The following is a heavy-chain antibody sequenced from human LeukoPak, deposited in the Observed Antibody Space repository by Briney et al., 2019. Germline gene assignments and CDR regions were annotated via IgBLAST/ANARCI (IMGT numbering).Heavy chain of an antibody. CDR3: ARSNWGSGPPFDY. CDR1: GGSISSGSYY. V-gene: IGHV4-61*02. J-gene: IGHJ4*02. Sequence: SETLSLTCTVSGGSISSGSYYRSWIRQPAGKGLEWIGRIYTSGSTNYNPSLKSRVTISVDTSKNQFSLKLSSVTAADTAVYYCARSNWGSGPPFDYWGQGTLVTVSS. D-gene: IGHD7-27*01. CDR2: IYTSGST.